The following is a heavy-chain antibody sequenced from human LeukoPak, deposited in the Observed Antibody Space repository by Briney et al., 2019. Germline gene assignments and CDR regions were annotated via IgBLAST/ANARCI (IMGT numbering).Heavy chain of an antibody. CDR3: ARGGYCSSALSYLWNAFDI. V-gene: IGHV3-48*03. Sequence: PGGSLRLSCAASGFTFSSYEMNWVRQAPGKGLEWISYMDSGGTIIYADSVKGRFTISRDNAKNSLYLQMNSLRAEDTAVYYCARGGYCSSALSYLWNAFDIWGQGTKVTVSS. D-gene: IGHD2-2*01. J-gene: IGHJ3*02. CDR2: MDSGGTII. CDR1: GFTFSSYE.